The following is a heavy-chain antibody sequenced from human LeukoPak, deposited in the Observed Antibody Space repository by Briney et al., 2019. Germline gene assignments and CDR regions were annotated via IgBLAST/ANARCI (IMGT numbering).Heavy chain of an antibody. CDR2: IKSKTDGGTT. Sequence: GGSLRLSCAASGFTFSNAWMSWVRQAPGKGLEWVGRIKSKTDGGTTDYAAPVKGRFTISRDDSKNTLYLQMNSLKTEDTAVYYCTTSASYCSGGSCYGGFDYWGQGTLVTVSS. V-gene: IGHV3-15*01. CDR1: GFTFSNAW. CDR3: TTSASYCSGGSCYGGFDY. D-gene: IGHD2-15*01. J-gene: IGHJ4*02.